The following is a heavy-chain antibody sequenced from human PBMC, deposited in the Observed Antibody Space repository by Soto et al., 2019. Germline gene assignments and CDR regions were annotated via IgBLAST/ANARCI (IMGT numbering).Heavy chain of an antibody. CDR1: GYSFTSYW. CDR2: IYPGDSDT. D-gene: IGHD3-22*01. CDR3: PRRARDSSGYSAYFDY. Sequence: GESLKISCKGSGYSFTSYWIGWVRQMPGKGLEWMGIIYPGDSDTRYSPSFQGQVTISADKSISTAYLQWSSLKASDTAMYYCPRRARDSSGYSAYFDYWGQGTLVTVSS. V-gene: IGHV5-51*01. J-gene: IGHJ4*02.